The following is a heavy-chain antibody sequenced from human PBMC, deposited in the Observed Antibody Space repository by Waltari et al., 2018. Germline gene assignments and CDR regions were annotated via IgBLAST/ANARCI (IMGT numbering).Heavy chain of an antibody. CDR2: NYYRWST. CDR3: ARVRVGATYYYYYYMDV. J-gene: IGHJ6*03. CDR1: GGSISSSSYY. V-gene: IGHV4-39*07. D-gene: IGHD1-26*01. Sequence: QLQLQESGPGLVKPSETLSLTCTVSGGSISSSSYYWGWIRQPPGKGLEWIGGNYYRWSTYYNPTLKSRVTISVDTSKNQFSLKLSYVTAADTAVYYCARVRVGATYYYYYYMDVWGKGTTVTISS.